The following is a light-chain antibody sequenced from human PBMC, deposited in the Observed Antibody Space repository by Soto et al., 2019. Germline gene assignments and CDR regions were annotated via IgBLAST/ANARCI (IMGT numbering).Light chain of an antibody. J-gene: IGKJ3*01. Sequence: EIVMTQSPATLSVSPGERATLSCRASQTIDINLAWYQHKPSQAPRLLIYGASTRATGIPARFSGSGSDTEFTLTINSLQSEDFAVYYCQQYNNWPPLFTFGPGTKVEI. CDR3: QQYNNWPPLFT. V-gene: IGKV3-15*01. CDR2: GAS. CDR1: QTIDIN.